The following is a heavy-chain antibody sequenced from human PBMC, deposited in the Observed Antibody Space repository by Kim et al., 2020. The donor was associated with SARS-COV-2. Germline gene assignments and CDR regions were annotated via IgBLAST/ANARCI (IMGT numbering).Heavy chain of an antibody. D-gene: IGHD5-18*01. V-gene: IGHV4-34*01. Sequence: SETLSLTCAVYGGSFSAYYWSWIRQPPGKGLEWIGEINRRGSTNYNPSLKSRVTISVDTSKNQFSLKLTSVTAADTAVYYCARVVRDTAAFDIWGQG. CDR1: GGSFSAYY. CDR3: ARVVRDTAAFDI. CDR2: INRRGST. J-gene: IGHJ3*02.